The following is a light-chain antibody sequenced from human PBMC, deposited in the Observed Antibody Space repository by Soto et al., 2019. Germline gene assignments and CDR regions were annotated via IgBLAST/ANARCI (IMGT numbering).Light chain of an antibody. Sequence: QSVLTQPPSMSGAPGQRVTISCTGSSSNIGAGYDVHWSQQHPGTAPKLLIFDNNNRPSGVPDRFSGSKSDTSAYLAITGLQAYDEADYYCPSFDTSLSGFVVFGGGTKLTVL. J-gene: IGLJ2*01. CDR2: DNN. CDR3: PSFDTSLSGFVV. CDR1: SSNIGAGYD. V-gene: IGLV1-40*01.